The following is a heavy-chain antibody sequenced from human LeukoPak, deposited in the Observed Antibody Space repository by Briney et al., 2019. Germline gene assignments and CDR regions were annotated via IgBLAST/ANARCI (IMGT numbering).Heavy chain of an antibody. Sequence: PGGSLRLSCAASGFTFSSYSMNWVRQAPGKGLEWVSSISSSSSYMYYADSVKGRFTISRDNAKNSLYMQVNSLRAEDTALYYCARAAPSIIAVAEIPDYWGQGTLVAVSS. CDR1: GFTFSSYS. V-gene: IGHV3-21*01. CDR2: ISSSSSYM. D-gene: IGHD6-19*01. J-gene: IGHJ4*02. CDR3: ARAAPSIIAVAEIPDY.